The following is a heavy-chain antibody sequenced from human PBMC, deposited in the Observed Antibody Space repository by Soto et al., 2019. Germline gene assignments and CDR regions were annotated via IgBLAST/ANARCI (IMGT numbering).Heavy chain of an antibody. J-gene: IGHJ4*02. CDR3: AREAYGSGSYYPFDY. V-gene: IGHV4-39*02. Sequence: PSETLSLTCTVSGGSISSSSYYWGWIRQPPGKGLEWIGSIYYSGSTYYNPSLKRRVTISVDTSKNQFSLKLSSVTAADKAVYYCAREAYGSGSYYPFDYWGQGTLVTVSS. CDR1: GGSISSSSYY. CDR2: IYYSGST. D-gene: IGHD3-10*01.